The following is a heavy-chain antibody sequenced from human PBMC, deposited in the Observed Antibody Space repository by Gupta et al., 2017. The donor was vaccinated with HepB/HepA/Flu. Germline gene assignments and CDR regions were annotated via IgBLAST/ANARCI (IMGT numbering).Heavy chain of an antibody. CDR2: MNPNGFNS. J-gene: IGHJ5*02. V-gene: IGHV1-8*01. Sequence: QVQLVQSGAEVMKPGASVTVSCKTSGYTFNHFDINWVRQAPGQGLEWMGWMNPNGFNSGYAQKFQGRVTITMDPSISTAYMELSSLTSEDTAVYYCARGVWGTYRSKSNWFDPWGQGTLVTVSS. D-gene: IGHD3-16*02. CDR1: GYTFNHFD. CDR3: ARGVWGTYRSKSNWFDP.